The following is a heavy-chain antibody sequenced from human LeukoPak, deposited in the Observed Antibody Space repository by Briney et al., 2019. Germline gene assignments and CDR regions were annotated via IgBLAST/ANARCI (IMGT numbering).Heavy chain of an antibody. V-gene: IGHV3-7*01. CDR2: IKQDGSEK. CDR3: ARSYSSSVWDY. Sequence: GGSLRLSCAASGFNFSSYWMSWVRQAPGKGLEWVANIKQDGSEKYYVDSVKGRFTISRDNAKNSLYLQMNSLRAEDTAVYYCARSYSSSVWDYWGQGTLVTVSS. CDR1: GFNFSSYW. D-gene: IGHD6-6*01. J-gene: IGHJ4*02.